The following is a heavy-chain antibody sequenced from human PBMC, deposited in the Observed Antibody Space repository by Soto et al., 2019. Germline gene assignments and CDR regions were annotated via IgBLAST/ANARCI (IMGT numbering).Heavy chain of an antibody. V-gene: IGHV1-46*03. Sequence: ASVKVSCKASGYRFTSYYMHWVRQAPGQGLEWMGIINPNSGITNYAQNFQGRVTMTRDTSTSTVYMELSSLKSEDTAVYYCARSRGATAGINWFDPWGQGTLVTVSS. CDR2: INPNSGIT. D-gene: IGHD6-13*01. CDR3: ARSRGATAGINWFDP. J-gene: IGHJ5*02. CDR1: GYRFTSYY.